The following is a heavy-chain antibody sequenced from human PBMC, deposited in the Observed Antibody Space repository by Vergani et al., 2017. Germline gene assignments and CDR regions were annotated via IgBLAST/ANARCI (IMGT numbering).Heavy chain of an antibody. J-gene: IGHJ5*02. D-gene: IGHD5-24*01. V-gene: IGHV4-34*01. Sequence: QVQLQQWGAGLLKPSETLSLTCAVYGGSFSGYYWSWIRQPPGKGLEWIGEINHSGSTNYNPSLKSRVTISVDTSKNQFSLKLSSVTAADTAVYYCARDRDGYNYLWGQGTLVTVSS. CDR2: INHSGST. CDR1: GGSFSGYY. CDR3: ARDRDGYNYL.